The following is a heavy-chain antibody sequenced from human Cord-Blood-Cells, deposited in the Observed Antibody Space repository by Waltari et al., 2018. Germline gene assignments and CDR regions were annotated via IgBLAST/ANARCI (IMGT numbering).Heavy chain of an antibody. J-gene: IGHJ4*02. Sequence: QVQLVQSGAEVKKPGASVKVSCKASGYTFTCYYMHWVRQAPGQGLEWMGWINPNSGGTKDAQKFQGRVTMTRDTSISTAYMELSRLRSDDTAVYYCASRGPIRGYFDWSMTYWGQGTLVTVSS. CDR1: GYTFTCYY. V-gene: IGHV1-2*02. CDR3: ASRGPIRGYFDWSMTY. CDR2: INPNSGGT. D-gene: IGHD3-9*01.